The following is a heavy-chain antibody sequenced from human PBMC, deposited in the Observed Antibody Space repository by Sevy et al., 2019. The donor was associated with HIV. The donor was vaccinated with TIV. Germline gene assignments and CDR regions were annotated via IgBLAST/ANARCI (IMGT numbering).Heavy chain of an antibody. CDR2: IYAGGNT. CDR1: GFPVRSNY. D-gene: IGHD4-17*01. CDR3: AREGSYGDHDYQYYYGMDV. J-gene: IGHJ6*02. V-gene: IGHV3-66*01. Sequence: GGSLRLSCAVSGFPVRSNYISWVRQAPGKGLEWVSTIYAGGNTYYADSVKGRFSISRDNSKNIVYLQINSLRGEDTAVYYCAREGSYGDHDYQYYYGMDVWGQGTTVTVSS.